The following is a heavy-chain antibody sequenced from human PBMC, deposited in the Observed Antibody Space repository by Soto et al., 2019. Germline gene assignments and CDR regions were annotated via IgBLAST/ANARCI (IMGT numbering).Heavy chain of an antibody. CDR1: GDSIRPYY. CDR2: VYYSGSV. CDR3: ARVTYDSFTAYSYYFDY. D-gene: IGHD3-9*01. J-gene: IGHJ4*02. V-gene: IGHV4-59*01. Sequence: QVQLQESGPGLVKPSETLSLTCTVSGDSIRPYYWTWIRQPPGKGLEWIGYVYYSGSVNYKSSFKSRVTMSVDTSKNQFSLRLNSVTAADTAVYYCARVTYDSFTAYSYYFDYWGQGTLVTVSS.